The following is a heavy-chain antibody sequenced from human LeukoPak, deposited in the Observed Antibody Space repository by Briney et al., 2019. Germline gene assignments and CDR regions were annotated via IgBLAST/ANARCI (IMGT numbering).Heavy chain of an antibody. CDR2: MNPYSGNT. J-gene: IGHJ4*02. V-gene: IGHV1-8*03. D-gene: IGHD3-16*01. CDR3: AIHYDYVWGSYSSAFDY. CDR1: GYTLTSYD. Sequence: ASVKVSCKASGYTLTSYDINWVRQATGQGLEWMGWMNPYSGNTGYAQKFQARVTITRNTSISTAYMELSSLRSEDTAVYYCAIHYDYVWGSYSSAFDYWGQGTLVTVSS.